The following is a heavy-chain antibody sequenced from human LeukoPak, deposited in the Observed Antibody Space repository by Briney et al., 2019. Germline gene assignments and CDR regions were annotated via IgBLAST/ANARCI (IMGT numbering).Heavy chain of an antibody. CDR2: ISSSSSYI. J-gene: IGHJ3*02. V-gene: IGHV3-21*01. D-gene: IGHD5-24*01. Sequence: PGGSLRLSCAASGFTFSSYSMNWVRQAPGKGLEWVSSISSSSSYIYYADSVKGRFTISRDNAKNSLYLQMNSLRAEDTAVYYCARAVAPGRDGYNLLHWAFDIWGQGTMVTVSS. CDR1: GFTFSSYS. CDR3: ARAVAPGRDGYNLLHWAFDI.